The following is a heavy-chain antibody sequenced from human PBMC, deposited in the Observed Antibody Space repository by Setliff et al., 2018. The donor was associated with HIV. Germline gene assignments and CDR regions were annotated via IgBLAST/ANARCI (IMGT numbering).Heavy chain of an antibody. J-gene: IGHJ5*02. CDR3: ATGRRYGLFNP. Sequence: KASETLSLTCSVSGGSISSDYWSWIRQPPGKGLEWIGYAHYTERTNYNPSLKSRVTISVGTSKNQFTLNLNSVTAADTAVYYCATGRRYGLFNPWGQGTLVTVSS. CDR2: AHYTERT. V-gene: IGHV4-59*01. CDR1: GGSISSDY. D-gene: IGHD1-20*01.